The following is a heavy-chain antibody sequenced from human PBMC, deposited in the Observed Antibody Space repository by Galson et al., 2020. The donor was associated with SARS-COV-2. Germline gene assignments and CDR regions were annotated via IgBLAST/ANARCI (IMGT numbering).Heavy chain of an antibody. CDR1: GYTFTGYY. CDR2: INPNSGGT. J-gene: IGHJ6*02. CDR3: AREPTVTTSEEFDYYYYYGMDV. V-gene: IGHV1-2*02. D-gene: IGHD4-17*01. Sequence: ASVKVSCKASGYTFTGYYMHWVRQAPGQGLEWMGWINPNSGGTNYAQKFQGRVTMTRDTSISTAYMELSRLRSDDTAVYYCAREPTVTTSEEFDYYYYYGMDVWGQGTTVTVSS.